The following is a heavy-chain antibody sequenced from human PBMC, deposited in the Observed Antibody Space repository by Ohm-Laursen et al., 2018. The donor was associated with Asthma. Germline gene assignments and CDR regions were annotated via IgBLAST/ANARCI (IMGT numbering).Heavy chain of an antibody. J-gene: IGHJ4*02. Sequence: GASVKVSCKASGYSVTSYAFSWVRQAPGQRPEWMGWIYIGNTNYAPNFRDRITMTTDTSTNTAYMELRSLTSDDMAVYYCVRDVVDRFDYWGQGSLVIVSS. CDR1: GYSVTSYA. CDR2: IYIGNT. D-gene: IGHD2-21*01. V-gene: IGHV1-18*03. CDR3: VRDVVDRFDY.